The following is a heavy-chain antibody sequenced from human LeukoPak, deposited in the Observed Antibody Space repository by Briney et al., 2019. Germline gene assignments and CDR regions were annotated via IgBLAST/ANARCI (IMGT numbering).Heavy chain of an antibody. V-gene: IGHV1-2*02. Sequence: AGSVTVSCKASGYTFTGYYIYWVRQAPGQGLECMGWINANTGVTNYAQKFWGRVTMTRDTSVSTAYMELSRLRSDDTAVYFCAREYGDNSAADFDSWGQGTLVTVSS. CDR2: INANTGVT. CDR1: GYTFTGYY. J-gene: IGHJ4*02. CDR3: AREYGDNSAADFDS. D-gene: IGHD4/OR15-4a*01.